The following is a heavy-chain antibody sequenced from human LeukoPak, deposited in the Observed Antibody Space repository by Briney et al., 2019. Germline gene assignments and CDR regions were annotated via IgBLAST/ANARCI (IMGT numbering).Heavy chain of an antibody. CDR3: ARHGSASGWYRPHFDY. D-gene: IGHD6-19*01. CDR2: IYYSGST. CDR1: GGSISSSSYY. V-gene: IGHV4-39*01. J-gene: IGHJ4*02. Sequence: KPSETLSLTCTVSGGSISSSSYYWGWIRRPPGKGLEWIGSIYYSGSTYYSPSLKSRVTMSVDTSKNQFSLKLSSVTAADTAVYYCARHGSASGWYRPHFDYWGQGTLVTVSS.